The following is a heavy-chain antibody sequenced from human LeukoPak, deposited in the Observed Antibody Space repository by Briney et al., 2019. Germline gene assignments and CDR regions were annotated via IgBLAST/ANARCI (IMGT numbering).Heavy chain of an antibody. Sequence: ASAKVSCKVSGYTLTELSMHWVRQAPGKGLEWMGGFDPEDGETIYAQKFQGRVTMTEDTSTDTAYRELSSLRSEDTAVYYCARASIVGGDYDFWSGYYPISFDYWGQGTLVTVSS. CDR3: ARASIVGGDYDFWSGYYPISFDY. V-gene: IGHV1-24*01. J-gene: IGHJ4*02. CDR1: GYTLTELS. D-gene: IGHD3-3*01. CDR2: FDPEDGET.